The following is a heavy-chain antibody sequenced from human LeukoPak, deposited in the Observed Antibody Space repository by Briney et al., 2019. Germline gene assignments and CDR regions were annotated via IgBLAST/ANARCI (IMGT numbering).Heavy chain of an antibody. CDR3: ARDQYPGSGASHHFFDY. CDR2: IKQDGGEK. J-gene: IGHJ4*02. Sequence: GGSLRLSCAASGFTFSSYWMSWVRQAPGKGLEWVAYIKQDGGEKFYVDSVKGRFTISRDNAKNSLYFQMNSLTTEDTAVYYCARDQYPGSGASHHFFDYWGQGTLVTVSS. CDR1: GFTFSSYW. V-gene: IGHV3-7*01. D-gene: IGHD2-15*01.